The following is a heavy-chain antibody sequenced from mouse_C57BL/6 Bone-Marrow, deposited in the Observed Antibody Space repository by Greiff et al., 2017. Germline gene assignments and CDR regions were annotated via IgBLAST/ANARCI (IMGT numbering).Heavy chain of an antibody. CDR3: ARSLYYYGSSWYFYV. D-gene: IGHD1-1*01. J-gene: IGHJ1*03. Sequence: QVQLQQPGAELVMPGASVKLSCKASGYTFTSYWMHWVKQRPGQGLEWIGEIDPSDSYTNYNQKFKGKSTLTVDKSSSTAYMQLSSLTSEDSAVYYCARSLYYYGSSWYFYVWGTGTTVTVSS. V-gene: IGHV1-69*01. CDR1: GYTFTSYW. CDR2: IDPSDSYT.